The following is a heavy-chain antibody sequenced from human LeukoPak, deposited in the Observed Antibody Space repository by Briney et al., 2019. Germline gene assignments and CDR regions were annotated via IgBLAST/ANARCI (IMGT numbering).Heavy chain of an antibody. CDR2: IYSGSST. D-gene: IGHD1-26*01. J-gene: IGHJ3*02. CDR1: GFTVGTNN. V-gene: IGHV3-53*01. Sequence: GGSLRLSCAASGFTVGTNNMSWVRQAPGKGLEWVSLIYSGSSTYYANSVKGRFTISRDNSKNTVYLQMNSLRAEDTAVYYCARLVGATYDAFDIWGQGTMVTVSS. CDR3: ARLVGATYDAFDI.